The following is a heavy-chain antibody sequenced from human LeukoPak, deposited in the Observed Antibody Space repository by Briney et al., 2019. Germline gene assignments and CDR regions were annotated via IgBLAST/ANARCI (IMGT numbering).Heavy chain of an antibody. CDR2: IWFDGSNK. V-gene: IGHV3-33*01. CDR3: ARLTEWAIDY. J-gene: IGHJ4*02. D-gene: IGHD7-27*01. CDR1: GFTVSRNG. Sequence: GESLRLSCAASGFTVSRNGMHWVRQAPGKGLEWVAVIWFDGSNKYYADSVKGRFTISRDNSKNTLYLEMNSLRAEDTAVYYCARLTEWAIDYWGQGTLVTVSS.